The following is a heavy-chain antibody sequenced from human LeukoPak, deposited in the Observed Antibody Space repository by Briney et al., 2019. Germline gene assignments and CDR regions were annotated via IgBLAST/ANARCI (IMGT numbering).Heavy chain of an antibody. D-gene: IGHD1-7*01. CDR2: IIPIFGTA. Sequence: SVKVSCKASGGTFSSYATSWVRQAPGQGLEWMGGIIPIFGTANYAQKFQGRVTITTDESTSTAYMELSSLRSEDTAVYYCARDGGITGTTGYFWGQGTLVTVSS. V-gene: IGHV1-69*05. J-gene: IGHJ4*02. CDR1: GGTFSSYA. CDR3: ARDGGITGTTGYF.